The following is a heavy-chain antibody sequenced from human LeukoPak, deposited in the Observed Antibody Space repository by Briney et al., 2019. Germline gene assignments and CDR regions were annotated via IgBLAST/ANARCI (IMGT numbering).Heavy chain of an antibody. CDR1: GYTFTSYG. CDR3: ARDRRDLSGFGVVIPWFDP. CDR2: ISAYNGNT. J-gene: IGHJ5*02. V-gene: IGHV1-18*01. D-gene: IGHD3-3*01. Sequence: ASVKVSCKASGYTFTSYGISWVRQAPGQGLEWMGWISAYNGNTNYAQKLQGRVTMTTDTSTSTAYMELGSLRSDGTAVYYCARDRRDLSGFGVVIPWFDPWGQGTLVTVSS.